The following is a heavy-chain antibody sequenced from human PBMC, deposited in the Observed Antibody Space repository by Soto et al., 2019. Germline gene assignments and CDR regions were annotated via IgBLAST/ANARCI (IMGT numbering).Heavy chain of an antibody. CDR3: TRVRLRFLEWLGSEG. CDR2: IIPIFGTA. V-gene: IGHV1-69*12. J-gene: IGHJ4*02. D-gene: IGHD3-3*01. Sequence: QVQLVQSGAEVKKPGSSVKVSCKASGGTFSSYAISWVRQAPGQGLEWMGGIIPIFGTANYAQKFQGRVTLTAEESTSRAYMELSSLRAEATAVHYCTRVRLRFLEWLGSEGWGQGTLVTVSS. CDR1: GGTFSSYA.